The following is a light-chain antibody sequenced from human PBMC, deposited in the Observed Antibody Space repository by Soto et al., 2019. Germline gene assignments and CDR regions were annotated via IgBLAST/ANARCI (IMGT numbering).Light chain of an antibody. CDR2: LNSDGSH. V-gene: IGLV4-69*01. J-gene: IGLJ3*02. Sequence: QAVVTQSPSASASLXASVKLTCTLSSGHSSYAIAWHQQQPEKGPRYLMKLNSDGSHSKGDGIPDRFSGSSSGAERYLTISSLQSEDEADYYCQTWGTGIHGVFGGGTKLTVL. CDR1: SGHSSYA. CDR3: QTWGTGIHGV.